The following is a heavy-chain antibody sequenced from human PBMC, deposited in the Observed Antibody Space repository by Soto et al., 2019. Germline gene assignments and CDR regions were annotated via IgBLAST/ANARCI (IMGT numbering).Heavy chain of an antibody. CDR1: GGTFNNYA. CDR2: ILPISGTT. J-gene: IGHJ4*02. CDR3: ARWGGLSCSGAVCFKKPFDD. Sequence: QVQLVQSGAEVKRPESSMKVSCKPSGGTFNNYAINWVRQAPGQGLEWRGAILPISGTTKYAQKFQGRVTITADKSTSTVYMELSSLRSEDTAVYYCARWGGLSCSGAVCFKKPFDDWGQGTLVTVSS. V-gene: IGHV1-69*06. D-gene: IGHD2-8*02.